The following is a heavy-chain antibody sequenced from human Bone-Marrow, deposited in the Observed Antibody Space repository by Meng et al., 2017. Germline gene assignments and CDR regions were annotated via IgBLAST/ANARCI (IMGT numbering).Heavy chain of an antibody. V-gene: IGHV4-59*07. Sequence: QVHLQQSGPGLVTPSDTLSLTCTVSSGSINSDFWSWIRQPPGKGPEGIGYISYSGSTNYNPSLKSRVNISVDTSKNQFSLKLSPVTAADTAVYYCARAIATRPDVFDYWGQGTLVTVSS. D-gene: IGHD6-6*01. CDR2: ISYSGST. CDR3: ARAIATRPDVFDY. J-gene: IGHJ4*02. CDR1: SGSINSDF.